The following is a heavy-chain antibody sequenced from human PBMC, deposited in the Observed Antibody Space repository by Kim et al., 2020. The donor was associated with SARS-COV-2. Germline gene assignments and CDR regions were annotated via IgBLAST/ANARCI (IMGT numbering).Heavy chain of an antibody. V-gene: IGHV5-10-1*01. CDR1: GYSFTSYW. D-gene: IGHD3-9*01. J-gene: IGHJ4*02. Sequence: GESLKISCKGSGYSFTSYWISWVRQMPGKGLEWMGRIDPSDSYTNYSPSFQGHVTISADKSISTAYLQWSSLKASDTAMYYCARHANYDILTGYYNRRGGFDYWGQGTLVTVSS. CDR3: ARHANYDILTGYYNRRGGFDY. CDR2: IDPSDSYT.